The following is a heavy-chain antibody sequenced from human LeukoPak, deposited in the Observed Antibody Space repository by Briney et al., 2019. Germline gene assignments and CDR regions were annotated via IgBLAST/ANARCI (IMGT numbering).Heavy chain of an antibody. D-gene: IGHD2-8*01. J-gene: IGHJ6*02. CDR1: GYNFISYY. CDR2: INPSGGST. V-gene: IGHV1-46*01. Sequence: GASVKVSCKASGYNFISYYMHWVRQAPGQGLEWMGIINPSGGSTSYAQKFQDRVTMTRDTSTSTVYMELGSLKSEDTAVYYCAREDVVLVDAVRYYYGMDVWGQGTTVTVSS. CDR3: AREDVVLVDAVRYYYGMDV.